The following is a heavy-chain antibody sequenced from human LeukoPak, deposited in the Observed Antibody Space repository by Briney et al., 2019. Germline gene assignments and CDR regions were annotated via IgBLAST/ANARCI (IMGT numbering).Heavy chain of an antibody. J-gene: IGHJ4*02. V-gene: IGHV4-61*02. Sequence: PSETLSLTCTVSGGSISSGSYYWSWIRQPAGKGLEWIGRIYTSGSTNYNPSLKSRVTISVDTSKNQFSLKLSSVTAADTAVYYCARGMVTAIPWWGQGTLVTVSS. D-gene: IGHD2-21*02. CDR1: GGSISSGSYY. CDR2: IYTSGST. CDR3: ARGMVTAIPW.